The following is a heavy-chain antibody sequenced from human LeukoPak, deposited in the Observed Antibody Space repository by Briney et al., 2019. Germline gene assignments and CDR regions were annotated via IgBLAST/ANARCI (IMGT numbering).Heavy chain of an antibody. Sequence: GGSLRLSCAASGFTFSSYAMSWVRQAPGKGLEWVSAISGSGGSTYYADSVKGWFTISRDNSKNTLYLQMNSLRAEDTAVYYCAKEQLWFGELLSPDYFDYWGQGTLVTVSS. CDR1: GFTFSSYA. D-gene: IGHD3-10*01. V-gene: IGHV3-23*01. J-gene: IGHJ4*02. CDR2: ISGSGGST. CDR3: AKEQLWFGELLSPDYFDY.